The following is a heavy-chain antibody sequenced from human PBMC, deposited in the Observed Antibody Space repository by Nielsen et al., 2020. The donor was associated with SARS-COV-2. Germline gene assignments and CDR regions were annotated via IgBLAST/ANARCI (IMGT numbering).Heavy chain of an antibody. CDR3: ATPGIVAAGPYYYYYGMDV. D-gene: IGHD6-13*01. CDR2: IYSGGNSA. J-gene: IGHJ6*02. V-gene: IGHV3-23*03. Sequence: VRQAPGKGLEWVSVIYSGGNSAYYADSVKGRFTISRDNSKNTLYLQMNSLRAEDTAVYYCATPGIVAAGPYYYYYGMDVWGQGTTVTVSS.